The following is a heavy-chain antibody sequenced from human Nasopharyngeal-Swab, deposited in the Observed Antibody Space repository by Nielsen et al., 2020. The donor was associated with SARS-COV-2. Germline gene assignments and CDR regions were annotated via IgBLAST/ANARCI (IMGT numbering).Heavy chain of an antibody. CDR2: INPSGGST. Sequence: ASVTVSCKASGYTFTSYYMHWVRQAPGQGLEWMGIINPSGGSTSYAQKFQGRVTMTRDTSTSTVYMELSSLRSEDTAVYYCARDEGWIVVVTAILDYWGQGTLVTVSS. V-gene: IGHV1-46*01. D-gene: IGHD2-21*02. CDR1: GYTFTSYY. J-gene: IGHJ4*02. CDR3: ARDEGWIVVVTAILDY.